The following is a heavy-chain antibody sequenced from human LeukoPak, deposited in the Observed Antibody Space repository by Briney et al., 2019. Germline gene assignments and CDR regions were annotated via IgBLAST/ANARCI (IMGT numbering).Heavy chain of an antibody. D-gene: IGHD4-17*01. CDR3: ARDPKITVTKDDAFDI. CDR1: GGSISSGGYY. Sequence: SQTLSLTCTVSGGSISSGGYYWSWIRQHPGKGLEWIGYIYYSGSTYYNPSLKSRVTISVDTSKNQFSLKLSSVTAADTAVYYCARDPKITVTKDDAFDIWGQGTMVTVSS. J-gene: IGHJ3*02. CDR2: IYYSGST. V-gene: IGHV4-31*03.